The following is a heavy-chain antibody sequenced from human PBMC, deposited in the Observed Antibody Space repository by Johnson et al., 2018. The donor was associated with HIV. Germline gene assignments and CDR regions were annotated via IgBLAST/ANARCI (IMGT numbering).Heavy chain of an antibody. CDR2: IWYDGSSK. CDR3: ARGPLYYFASGLWAFDI. D-gene: IGHD3-10*01. CDR1: GFNFSSYG. J-gene: IGHJ3*02. Sequence: QVQVLESGGGVVQPGRSLRLSCEASGFNFSSYGMHWVRQAPGKGLEWVAVIWYDGSSKYYADSVKGRFTISRDNSKNTLYLQMNSLSTDDTAVYFCARGPLYYFASGLWAFDIWGQGTMVTVSS. V-gene: IGHV3-33*01.